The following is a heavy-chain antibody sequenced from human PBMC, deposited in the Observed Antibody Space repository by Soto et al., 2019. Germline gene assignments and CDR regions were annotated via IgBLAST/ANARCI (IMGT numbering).Heavy chain of an antibody. D-gene: IGHD6-13*01. CDR2: INHSGST. V-gene: IGHV4-34*01. CDR3: ARGPGGVPLAAGGIPYWFDP. CDR1: GGSFSGYY. Sequence: SETLSLTCAVYGGSFSGYYWSWIRQPPGKGLEWIGEINHSGSTNYNPSLKSRVTISVDTSKNQFSLKLSSVTAADTAVYYCARGPGGVPLAAGGIPYWFDPWGQGTLVTVSS. J-gene: IGHJ5*02.